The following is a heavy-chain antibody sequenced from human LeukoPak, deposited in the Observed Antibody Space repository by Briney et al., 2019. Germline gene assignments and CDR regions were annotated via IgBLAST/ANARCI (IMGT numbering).Heavy chain of an antibody. CDR3: AKDAGYSGSYWRPFDY. D-gene: IGHD1-26*01. CDR1: GFTFSSYS. CDR2: ISSSRSYI. V-gene: IGHV3-21*04. Sequence: GGSLRLSCAASGFTFSSYSMNWVRQAPGKGLEWVSFISSSRSYIYYADSVKGRFTISRDNSKNTLYLQMNSLRAEDTAVYYCAKDAGYSGSYWRPFDYWGQGTLVTVSS. J-gene: IGHJ4*02.